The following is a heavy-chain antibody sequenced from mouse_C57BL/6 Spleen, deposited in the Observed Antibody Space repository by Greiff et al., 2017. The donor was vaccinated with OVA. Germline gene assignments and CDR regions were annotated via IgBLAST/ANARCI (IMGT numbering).Heavy chain of an antibody. CDR1: GFTFSDYY. CDR3: ARQTTVDWYFDV. V-gene: IGHV5-12*01. Sequence: EVKVVESGGGLVQPGGSLKLSCAASGFTFSDYYMYWVRQTPEKRLEWVAYISNGGGSTYYPDTVKGRFTISRDNAKNTLYLQMSRLQSEDTAMDYCARQTTVDWYFDVWGTGTTVTVSS. J-gene: IGHJ1*03. D-gene: IGHD1-1*01. CDR2: ISNGGGST.